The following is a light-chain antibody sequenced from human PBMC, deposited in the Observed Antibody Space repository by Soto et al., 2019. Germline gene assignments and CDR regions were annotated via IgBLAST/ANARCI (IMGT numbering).Light chain of an antibody. Sequence: EIVLTQSPGTLSLSPGERATLSCRASQTISSSFLAWYQQKPGQSPRLLIYRASRRAPGIPDRFSGGGSWTDFTLTISRLEPEDFAVYYCHQFGSSPLYTFGPGTKVEIK. CDR1: QTISSSF. CDR3: HQFGSSPLYT. CDR2: RAS. V-gene: IGKV3-20*01. J-gene: IGKJ3*01.